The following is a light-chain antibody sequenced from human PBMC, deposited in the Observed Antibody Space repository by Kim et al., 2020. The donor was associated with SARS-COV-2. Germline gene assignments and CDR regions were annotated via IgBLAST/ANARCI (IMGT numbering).Light chain of an antibody. CDR1: DSVGVS. V-gene: IGKV3-11*01. Sequence: GEGATPTCRARDSVGVSLAWYQQRPGQGTRLIIYEDDIRATGSPDRLRGSGSGTDFNLTIGSLEPRDFAIDYCQQRGNWPHALTFGGGTKVDIK. CDR3: QQRGNWPHALT. J-gene: IGKJ4*01. CDR2: EDD.